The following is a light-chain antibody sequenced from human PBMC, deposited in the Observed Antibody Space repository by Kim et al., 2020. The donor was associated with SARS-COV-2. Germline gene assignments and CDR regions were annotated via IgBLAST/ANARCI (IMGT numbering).Light chain of an antibody. CDR3: QSYDASNRV. CDR2: GKY. V-gene: IGLV6-57*01. CDR1: RGSIASSD. Sequence: GKTVATSCTRGRGSIASSDVQWYQQRPGSSPTTVIYGKYQRPSGVPDRFSGSIDSSSNSASLTISGLKTDDEADYYCQSYDASNRVFGGGTQLTVL. J-gene: IGLJ3*02.